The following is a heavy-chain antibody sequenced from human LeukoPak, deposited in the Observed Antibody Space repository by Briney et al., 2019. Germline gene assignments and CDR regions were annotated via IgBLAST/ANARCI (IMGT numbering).Heavy chain of an antibody. Sequence: GGSLRLSCATSGFTFSNAWMNWVRQAPGKGLEWVSAISGSGGSTYYADSVKGRFTISRDNSKNTLYLQMNSLRAEDTAVYYCAKDGEVVPAAMAVDYWGQGTLVTVSS. J-gene: IGHJ4*02. CDR2: ISGSGGST. D-gene: IGHD2-2*01. CDR3: AKDGEVVPAAMAVDY. CDR1: GFTFSNAW. V-gene: IGHV3-23*01.